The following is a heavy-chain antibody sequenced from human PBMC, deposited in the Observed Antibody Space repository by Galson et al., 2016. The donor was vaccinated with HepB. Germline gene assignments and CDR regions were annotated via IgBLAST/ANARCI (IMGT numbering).Heavy chain of an antibody. V-gene: IGHV3-33*01. D-gene: IGHD4-17*01. Sequence: SLRLSCAASGFTFSTYGMHWVRQAPGKGLEWVAVIWYDGSNKYYADSVKGRFTISRDNSKNPLYLQMNSLRAEDTAVYYCARSQSAPYGDPIGDWGQGTLVTVSS. CDR2: IWYDGSNK. CDR3: ARSQSAPYGDPIGD. J-gene: IGHJ4*02. CDR1: GFTFSTYG.